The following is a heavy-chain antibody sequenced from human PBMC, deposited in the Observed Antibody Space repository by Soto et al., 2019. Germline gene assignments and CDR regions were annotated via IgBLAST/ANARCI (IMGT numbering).Heavy chain of an antibody. CDR1: GGSLSHYY. CDR3: ARGQEGVVATH. Sequence: QVQLQQWGAGLLKPSETLSLNCAVNGGSLSHYYWSWIRQPPGKGLEWIGEIKGDGSTNYSPSLKSRATISSDTSNNQFSLRLYAVTAADTGVYYCARGQEGVVATHWDHGTLVTVSS. J-gene: IGHJ4*01. V-gene: IGHV4-34*01. D-gene: IGHD5-12*01. CDR2: IKGDGST.